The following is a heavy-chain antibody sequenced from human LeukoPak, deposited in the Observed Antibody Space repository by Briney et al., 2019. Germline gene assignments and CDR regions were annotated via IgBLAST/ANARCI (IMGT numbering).Heavy chain of an antibody. CDR3: AKVHGRYSTYWYFGL. J-gene: IGHJ2*01. V-gene: IGHV3-30*18. Sequence: PGGSLRLSCAASGFTFSSYGMHWVRQAPGKGLEWVAVISYDGSNKYYADSVKGRFTISRDNSKNTLYLQMNSLRAEDTAVYYCAKVHGRYSTYWYFGLWGRGTLVTVSS. D-gene: IGHD1-26*01. CDR1: GFTFSSYG. CDR2: ISYDGSNK.